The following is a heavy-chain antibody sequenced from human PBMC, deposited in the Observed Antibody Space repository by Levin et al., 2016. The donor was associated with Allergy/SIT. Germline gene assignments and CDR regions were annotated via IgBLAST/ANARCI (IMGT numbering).Heavy chain of an antibody. CDR2: IYPGDSDT. D-gene: IGHD4-17*01. V-gene: IGHV5-51*01. CDR3: ARESYGASRGGYYFDY. Sequence: VRQMPGKGLEWMGIIYPGDSDTRYSPSFQGQVTISADKSISTAYLQWSSLKASDTAMYYCARESYGASRGGYYFDYWGQGTLVTVSS. J-gene: IGHJ4*02.